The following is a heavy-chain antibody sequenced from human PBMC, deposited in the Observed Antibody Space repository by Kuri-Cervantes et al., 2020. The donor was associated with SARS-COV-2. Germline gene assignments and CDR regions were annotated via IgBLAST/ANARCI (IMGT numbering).Heavy chain of an antibody. J-gene: IGHJ6*02. CDR3: AKDEVGEELRFLEWLFYCYYGMDV. Sequence: GESLKISCAASGFTFSSYAMSWVRQAPGKGLEWVSAISGSGGSTYYADSVKGRFTISRDNSKNTLYLQMNSLRAEDTAVYYCAKDEVGEELRFLEWLFYCYYGMDVWGQGTTVTVSS. V-gene: IGHV3-23*01. D-gene: IGHD3-3*01. CDR1: GFTFSSYA. CDR2: ISGSGGST.